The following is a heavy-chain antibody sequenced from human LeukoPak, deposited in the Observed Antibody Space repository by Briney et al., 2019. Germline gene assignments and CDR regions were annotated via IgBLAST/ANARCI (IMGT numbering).Heavy chain of an antibody. CDR2: INHSGTT. CDR1: GGSFSDYY. V-gene: IGHV4-34*01. Sequence: SETLSLTCAVYGGSFSDYYWNWIRQPPGKGLEWVGEINHSGTTNYNPSLKSRVTVSVDTSKNQFSLRLSAVTAADTAVYHCARGLRLPSRSTPAVPHVWGKGTTVTVSA. D-gene: IGHD2/OR15-2a*01. J-gene: IGHJ6*04. CDR3: ARGLRLPSRSTPAVPHV.